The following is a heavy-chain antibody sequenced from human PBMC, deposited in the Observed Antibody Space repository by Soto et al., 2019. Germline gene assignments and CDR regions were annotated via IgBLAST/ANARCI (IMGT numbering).Heavy chain of an antibody. V-gene: IGHV3-33*01. CDR1: GFTFSSYG. D-gene: IGHD6-6*01. J-gene: IGHJ3*02. Sequence: QVQLVESGGGVVQPGRSLRLSCAASGFTFSSYGMHWVRQAPGKGLEWVAVIWDDGSNKYYADSVKGRFTISRDNSKNTLYLQMNSLRAEDTAVYYCARDRGGEAARPGAFDIWGQGTMVTVSS. CDR2: IWDDGSNK. CDR3: ARDRGGEAARPGAFDI.